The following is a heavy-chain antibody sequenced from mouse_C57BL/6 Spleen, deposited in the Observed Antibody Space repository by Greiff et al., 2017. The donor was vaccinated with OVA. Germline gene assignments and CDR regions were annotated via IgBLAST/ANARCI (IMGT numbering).Heavy chain of an antibody. CDR3: ARPGSSSYWYFDV. Sequence: EVQLVESGPGLVKPSQSLSLTCSVTGYSITSGYYWNWIRQFPGNKLEWMGYISYDGSNNYNPSLKNRISITRDTSKNQFFLKLNSVTTEDTATYYCARPGSSSYWYFDVWGTGTTVTVSS. CDR2: ISYDGSN. D-gene: IGHD1-1*01. V-gene: IGHV3-6*01. CDR1: GYSITSGYY. J-gene: IGHJ1*03.